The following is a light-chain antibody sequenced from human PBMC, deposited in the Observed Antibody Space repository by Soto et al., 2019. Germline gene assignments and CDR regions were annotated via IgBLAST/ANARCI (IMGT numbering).Light chain of an antibody. CDR2: GAS. CDR3: QQYNNWPPGYT. J-gene: IGKJ2*01. Sequence: EIVLTQSPGTLSLSPGERATLSCRASQSVTSSYLAWYQQKPGQAPRLLIYGASSRATGIPDRFSGSGSGTDFTLTISRLESEDFAVYYCQQYNNWPPGYTFGQGTKLEIK. CDR1: QSVTSSY. V-gene: IGKV3-20*01.